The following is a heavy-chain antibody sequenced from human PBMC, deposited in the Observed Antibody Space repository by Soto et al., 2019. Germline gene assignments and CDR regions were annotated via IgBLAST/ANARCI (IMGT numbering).Heavy chain of an antibody. CDR1: GGSISSSSYY. D-gene: IGHD3-16*02. J-gene: IGHJ4*02. CDR2: IYYSGST. Sequence: SETLSLTCTVSGGSISSSSYYWGWIRQPPGKGLEWIGSIYYSGSTYYNPSLKSRVTISVDTSKNQFSLKLSSVTAADTAVYYCARQNRVMITFGGVIVLPPADYWGQGTLVTVSS. CDR3: ARQNRVMITFGGVIVLPPADY. V-gene: IGHV4-39*01.